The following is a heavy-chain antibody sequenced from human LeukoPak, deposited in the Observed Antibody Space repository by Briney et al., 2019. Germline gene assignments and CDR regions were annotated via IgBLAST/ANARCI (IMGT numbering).Heavy chain of an antibody. CDR1: GFTFSSYE. CDR2: ISSSGSTI. Sequence: GGSLRLSCAASGFTFSSYEMNWVRQAPGKGLEWVSYISSSGSTIYYADSVKGRFTISRDNAKNSLYLQMNSLRAEDTAVYYCARDFAGTGFDYWGQGTLVTVSS. D-gene: IGHD6-13*01. J-gene: IGHJ4*02. CDR3: ARDFAGTGFDY. V-gene: IGHV3-48*03.